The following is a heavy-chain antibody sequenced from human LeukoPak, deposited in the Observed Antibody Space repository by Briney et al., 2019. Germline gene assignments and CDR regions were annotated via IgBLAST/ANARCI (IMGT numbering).Heavy chain of an antibody. CDR1: GGSISSGSYY. CDR2: IYTSGST. Sequence: SETLSLTCTVSGGSISSGSYYWSWIRQPAGKGLEWIGRIYTSGSTNYNPSLKSRVTISVDTSKNQFSLKLSSVTAADTAVYYCARDKPGEAFDIWGQGTMVTVSS. CDR3: ARDKPGEAFDI. D-gene: IGHD3-16*01. V-gene: IGHV4-61*02. J-gene: IGHJ3*02.